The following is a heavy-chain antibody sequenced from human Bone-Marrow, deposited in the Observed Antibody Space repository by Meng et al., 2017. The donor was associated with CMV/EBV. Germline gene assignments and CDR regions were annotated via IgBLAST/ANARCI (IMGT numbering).Heavy chain of an antibody. V-gene: IGHV1-46*01. Sequence: ASVKVSCKASGYTFTSYYMHWVRQAPGQGLEWMGIINPSGGSTSYAQKYQGRVTMTTDTSTTTAYMELRSLKSDDTAVYYCVRQGYCIVSDCYWGPTHYFDLWGQGTLVTFSS. D-gene: IGHD2-21*02. CDR3: VRQGYCIVSDCYWGPTHYFDL. CDR2: INPSGGST. CDR1: GYTFTSYY. J-gene: IGHJ4*02.